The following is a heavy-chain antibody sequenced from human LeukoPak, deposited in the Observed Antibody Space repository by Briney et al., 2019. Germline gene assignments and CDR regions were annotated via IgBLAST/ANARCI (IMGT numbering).Heavy chain of an antibody. CDR1: ADSLSSGGHY. Sequence: TSETLSLTCTVSADSLSSGGHYWAWIRQLPGKGLESICFIHHSGSSRHNPSLKDRVAISVDASRKQFALRLSSVTAADTAIYYCARGGNRFGGFYFDYWGQGIQVIVSS. D-gene: IGHD3-10*01. J-gene: IGHJ4*02. CDR3: ARGGNRFGGFYFDY. V-gene: IGHV4-31*03. CDR2: IHHSGSS.